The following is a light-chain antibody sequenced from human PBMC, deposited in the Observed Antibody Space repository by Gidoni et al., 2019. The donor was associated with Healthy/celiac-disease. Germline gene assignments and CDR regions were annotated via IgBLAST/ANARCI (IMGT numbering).Light chain of an antibody. CDR3: QQSYSTPWK. V-gene: IGKV1-39*01. CDR2: AAS. Sequence: DIQITQSPSSLSASVGDRVTITCRASQSISSYLNWYQQKPGKAPKLLIYAASSLQRGVPSRFSGSGSGTDFTLTISSLQPEDFATYYCQQSYSTPWKFGQGTKVEIK. CDR1: QSISSY. J-gene: IGKJ1*01.